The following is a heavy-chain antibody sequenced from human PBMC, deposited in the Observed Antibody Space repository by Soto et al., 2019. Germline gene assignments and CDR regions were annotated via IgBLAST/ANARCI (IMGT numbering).Heavy chain of an antibody. V-gene: IGHV4-4*07. J-gene: IGHJ4*02. CDR1: GDTITSFA. CDR3: EGESGENWSYEAY. D-gene: IGHD1-7*01. CDR2: ISTTGNT. Sequence: SETLSLTCTVSGDTITSFAWNWIRQSAGKGLEWIGRISTTGNTHYNPSLESRVTMSLDTSKNQFSLKLTSVTAADTAVYYCEGESGENWSYEAYWGQGTLVTVSS.